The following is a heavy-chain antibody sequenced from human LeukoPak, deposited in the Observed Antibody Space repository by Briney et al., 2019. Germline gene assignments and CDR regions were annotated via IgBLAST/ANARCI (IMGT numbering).Heavy chain of an antibody. Sequence: GGSLRLSCAASGFTFSDYYMSWIRQAPGKGLEWVSYISSSGSTIYYADSVKGRFTISRDNAKNSLYLQMNSLRAEDTAVYYCARSPLYDGYSYGYCGYFDYWGLGTLVTVSS. J-gene: IGHJ4*02. V-gene: IGHV3-11*01. D-gene: IGHD5-18*01. CDR1: GFTFSDYY. CDR3: ARSPLYDGYSYGYCGYFDY. CDR2: ISSSGSTI.